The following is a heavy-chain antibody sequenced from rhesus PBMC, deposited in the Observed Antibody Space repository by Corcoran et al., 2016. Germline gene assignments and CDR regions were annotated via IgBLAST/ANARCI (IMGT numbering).Heavy chain of an antibody. CDR3: ARVRAADIDY. J-gene: IGHJ4*01. CDR2: ISKGGGSP. CDR1: GFTFRDYY. D-gene: IGHD6-25*01. Sequence: EVQLVESGGGLAKPGGSLRLSCAASGFTFRDYYMDWVRQGPGKGLEWVSRISKGGGSPWYADSVKGRFTISRENAKNTLYLQMSSLRAEDTAVYYCARVRAADIDYWGQGVLVTVSS. V-gene: IGHV3-178*01.